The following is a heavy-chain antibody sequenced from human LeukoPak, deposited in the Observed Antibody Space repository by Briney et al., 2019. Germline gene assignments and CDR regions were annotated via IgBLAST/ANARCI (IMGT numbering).Heavy chain of an antibody. CDR1: GFTFSSYG. D-gene: IGHD2-21*02. CDR3: AKDRIVVVTATQNYYGMDV. J-gene: IGHJ6*02. CDR2: ISYDGSNK. V-gene: IGHV3-30*18. Sequence: GGSLRLSCAASGFTFSSYGMHWVRQAPGKGLEWVAVISYDGSNKYYADSVKGRFTISRDNSKNTLYLQMNSLRAEDTAVYYCAKDRIVVVTATQNYYGMDVWGQGTTVTVSS.